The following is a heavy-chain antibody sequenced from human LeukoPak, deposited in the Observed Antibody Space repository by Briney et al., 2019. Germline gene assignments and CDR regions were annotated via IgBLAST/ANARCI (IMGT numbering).Heavy chain of an antibody. CDR2: ISNSGGHT. J-gene: IGHJ5*02. V-gene: IGHV3-23*01. D-gene: IGHD1-14*01. CDR3: AKKYNTGLDP. Sequence: HPGGSLRLSCAASGFTFSTYAMTWVRQAPGKGLEWVSVISNSGGHTYYADSVRGRFTISRDNAKNTLYLQMNSLRAEDTAVYYCAKKYNTGLDPWGQGTLVTVSS. CDR1: GFTFSTYA.